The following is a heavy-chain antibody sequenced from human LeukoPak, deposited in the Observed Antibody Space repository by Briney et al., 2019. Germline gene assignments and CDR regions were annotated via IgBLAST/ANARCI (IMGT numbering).Heavy chain of an antibody. J-gene: IGHJ4*02. V-gene: IGHV1-69*06. Sequence: ASVKVSCKASGGTFSSYAISWVRQALGQGLEWMGVIIPIFGTANYAQKFQGRVTITADKSTSTAYMELSSLRAEDTAVYYCARVEPLRFLEWFTPGFDYWGQGTLVTVSS. CDR1: GGTFSSYA. CDR3: ARVEPLRFLEWFTPGFDY. D-gene: IGHD3-3*01. CDR2: IIPIFGTA.